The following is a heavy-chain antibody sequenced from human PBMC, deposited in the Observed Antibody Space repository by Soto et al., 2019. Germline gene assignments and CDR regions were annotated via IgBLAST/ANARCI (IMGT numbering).Heavy chain of an antibody. CDR1: GYSISSGYY. V-gene: IGHV4-38-2*01. Sequence: PSETLSLTCAVSGYSISSGYYWGWIRQPPGKGLEWIGSIHHSGSTYYNPSLKSRVTIALDTSRNQFSLRLSSVTAADTAVYFCARGGDTMVWGVIIYYFYGMDVWGQGTTVTVSS. CDR3: ARGGDTMVWGVIIYYFYGMDV. CDR2: IHHSGST. J-gene: IGHJ6*02. D-gene: IGHD3-10*01.